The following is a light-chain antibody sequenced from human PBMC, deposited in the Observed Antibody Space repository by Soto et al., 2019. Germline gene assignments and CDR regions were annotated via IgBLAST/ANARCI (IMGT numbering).Light chain of an antibody. CDR1: HSVNSH. Sequence: MMMTQYPATLSVSPGERVTLSCRTSHSVNSHVAWYQQKPGQAPRLLLSGASTRATGIPVRFSGSGFGTEFTLTISSLQPDDFATYYCQHYNSYSTFGQGTRLEI. CDR2: GAS. J-gene: IGKJ5*01. CDR3: QHYNSYST. V-gene: IGKV3-15*01.